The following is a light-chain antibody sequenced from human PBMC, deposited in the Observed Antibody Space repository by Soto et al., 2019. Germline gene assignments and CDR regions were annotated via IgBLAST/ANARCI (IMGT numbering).Light chain of an antibody. CDR1: QSVSSS. J-gene: IGKJ4*01. V-gene: IGKV3-20*01. CDR2: GAS. CDR3: QQYGGSPLT. Sequence: EIVLTQSPGTLSLSPGERATLSCRASQSVSSSVAWYQQKPGQAPRLLIYGASTRATGIPDRFSGSGSGTDFTFTISRLESEDFAVYFCQQYGGSPLTFGGGTKVEIK.